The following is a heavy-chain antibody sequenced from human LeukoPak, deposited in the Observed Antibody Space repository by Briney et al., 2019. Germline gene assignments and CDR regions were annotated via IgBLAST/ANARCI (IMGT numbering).Heavy chain of an antibody. J-gene: IGHJ5*02. CDR1: GGSISSGDYY. Sequence: SETLSLTCTVSGGSISSGDYYWTWIRQPAGKGLEWIGRIYSSGSTNYNPSLKSRVSMSVDMSKNQFSLRLSSVTAVDTAVYYCARVVVSTAGWFDPWGQGTLVTVSS. CDR3: ARVVVSTAGWFDP. D-gene: IGHD3-22*01. V-gene: IGHV4-61*02. CDR2: IYSSGST.